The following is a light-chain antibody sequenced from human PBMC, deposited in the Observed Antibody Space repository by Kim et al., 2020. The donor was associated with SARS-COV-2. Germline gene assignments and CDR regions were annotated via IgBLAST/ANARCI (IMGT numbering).Light chain of an antibody. J-gene: IGKJ1*01. V-gene: IGKV3-15*01. Sequence: EIVMTQSPATLSVSPGERATLSCRASQSVSSNLAWYQQKPGQAPRLLIYGASTRATGIPGRFSGSGSGTEFTLTNSSLQSEDFAVYYCQQYNNWPPWTFGQGTKVDIK. CDR3: QQYNNWPPWT. CDR2: GAS. CDR1: QSVSSN.